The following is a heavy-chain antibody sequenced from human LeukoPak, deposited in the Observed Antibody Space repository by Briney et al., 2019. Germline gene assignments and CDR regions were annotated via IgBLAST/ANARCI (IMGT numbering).Heavy chain of an antibody. V-gene: IGHV3-23*01. J-gene: IGHJ4*02. CDR2: IYGSGGST. Sequence: GGSLRLSCAASGFTFRSYAMSWVRQAPGKGLEWVSGIYGSGGSTYYAESVKGRFTISRDNAKNSLYLQMKSLRAEDTAVYYCARVLPFDYWGQGTLVTVSS. CDR3: ARVLPFDY. CDR1: GFTFRSYA.